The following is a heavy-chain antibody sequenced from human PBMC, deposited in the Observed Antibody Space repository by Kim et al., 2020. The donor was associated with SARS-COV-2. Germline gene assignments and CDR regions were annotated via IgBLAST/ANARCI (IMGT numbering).Heavy chain of an antibody. D-gene: IGHD3-10*01. Sequence: SNPSLKSRVTISVDTSKNQFSLKLSSVTAADTAVYYCARSTMVRGVILDYWGQGTLVTVSS. J-gene: IGHJ4*02. CDR3: ARSTMVRGVILDY. V-gene: IGHV4-59*01.